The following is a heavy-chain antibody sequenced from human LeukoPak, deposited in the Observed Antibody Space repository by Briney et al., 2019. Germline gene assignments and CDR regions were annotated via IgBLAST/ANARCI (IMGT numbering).Heavy chain of an antibody. CDR1: GFTFSNYW. V-gene: IGHV3-74*03. D-gene: IGHD4-23*01. J-gene: IGHJ4*02. CDR2: IYIDCTDT. CDR3: ARGGIGGNSLDY. Sequence: GGSLRLSCVAAGFTFSNYWMHWVRQAPGKGLVWVSRIYIDCTDTTYADSVKGRFTISRDNAKNTLYLQMNSLRAEDTAVYYCARGGIGGNSLDYWGQGALITVSS.